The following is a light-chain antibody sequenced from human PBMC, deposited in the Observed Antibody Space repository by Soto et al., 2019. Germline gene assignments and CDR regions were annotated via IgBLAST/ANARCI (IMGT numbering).Light chain of an antibody. CDR2: GAS. CDR3: LQYGHWRT. V-gene: IGKV3-15*01. Sequence: EIEVTQSPATLSVSPGERATLSCRVGQNIGTSLAWYQHKPGQLPRLLIYGASNRATGIPARFSGSGAGTEFSLTISSLQSEDFAVYYRLQYGHWRTFSQGTKV. CDR1: QNIGTS. J-gene: IGKJ1*01.